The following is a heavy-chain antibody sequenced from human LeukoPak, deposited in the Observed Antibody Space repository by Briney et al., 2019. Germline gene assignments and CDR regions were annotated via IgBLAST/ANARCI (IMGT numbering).Heavy chain of an antibody. CDR2: IYHSGST. Sequence: SETLSLTCAVSGYSISSGHYWGWIRQPPGKGLEWIGGIYHSGSTSYNPSLKSRVTISVDTSKKQFSLKLNSVTAADTAVYYCARNDSSGYFDYWGQGTLVTVSS. D-gene: IGHD3-22*01. J-gene: IGHJ4*02. V-gene: IGHV4-38-2*01. CDR3: ARNDSSGYFDY. CDR1: GYSISSGHY.